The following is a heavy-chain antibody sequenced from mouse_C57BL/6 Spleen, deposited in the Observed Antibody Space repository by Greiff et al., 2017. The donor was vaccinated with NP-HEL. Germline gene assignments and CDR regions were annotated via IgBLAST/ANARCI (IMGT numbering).Heavy chain of an antibody. Sequence: EVQLQQSGPELVKPGASVKISCKASGYTFTDYYMNWVKQSHGQSLEWIGDINPNNGGTSYNQKFKGKATLTVDKSSSTAYMELRSLTSEDSAVYYCARSDYDYWGQGTSVTVSS. V-gene: IGHV1-26*01. J-gene: IGHJ4*01. D-gene: IGHD2-4*01. CDR1: GYTFTDYY. CDR3: ARSDYDY. CDR2: INPNNGGT.